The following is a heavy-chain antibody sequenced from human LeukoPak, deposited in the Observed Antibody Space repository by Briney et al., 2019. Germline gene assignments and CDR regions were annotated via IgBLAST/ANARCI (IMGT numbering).Heavy chain of an antibody. CDR2: IWYDGSNK. Sequence: GGSLRLSCAASGFTFSSYGMHWVRQAPGKGLEWVAVIWYDGSNKYYADSVKGRFTISRDNSKNTLYLQMNSLRAEDTAVYYCARVESSNWTHRPPLDVWGQGTTVTVSS. D-gene: IGHD6-13*01. CDR3: ARVESSNWTHRPPLDV. CDR1: GFTFSSYG. V-gene: IGHV3-33*01. J-gene: IGHJ6*02.